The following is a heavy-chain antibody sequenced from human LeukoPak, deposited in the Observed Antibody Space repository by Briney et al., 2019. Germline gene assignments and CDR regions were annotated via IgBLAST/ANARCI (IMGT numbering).Heavy chain of an antibody. J-gene: IGHJ4*02. V-gene: IGHV3-30*18. CDR3: AKGGSYRVATIGPYFDY. Sequence: LGRSLRLSCAASGFTLSSYGMHWVRQAPGKGLEWVAVISYDGSNKYYADSVKGRFTISRDNSKNTLYLQMNSLRAEDTAVYYCAKGGSYRVATIGPYFDYWGQGTLVTVSS. D-gene: IGHD5-12*01. CDR2: ISYDGSNK. CDR1: GFTLSSYG.